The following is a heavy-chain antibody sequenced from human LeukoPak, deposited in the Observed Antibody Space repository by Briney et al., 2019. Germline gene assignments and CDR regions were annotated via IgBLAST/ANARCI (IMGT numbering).Heavy chain of an antibody. CDR2: MNPNSGNT. J-gene: IGHJ6*03. Sequence: GASVKVSCKASGYTFTSYDINWVRQATGQGLEWMGWMNPNSGNTGYAQKFQGRVTMTRNTSISTAYMELSSPRSEDTAVYYCARVALWFGELSPNYYYYYYMDVWGKGTTVTVSS. CDR3: ARVALWFGELSPNYYYYYYMDV. D-gene: IGHD3-10*01. V-gene: IGHV1-8*01. CDR1: GYTFTSYD.